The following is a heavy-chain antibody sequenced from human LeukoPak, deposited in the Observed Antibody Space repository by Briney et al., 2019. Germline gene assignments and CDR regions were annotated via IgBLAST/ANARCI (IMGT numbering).Heavy chain of an antibody. V-gene: IGHV4-59*08. CDR1: GGSISSYY. CDR2: IYYSGST. Sequence: SETLSLACTVSGGSISSYYWSWIRQPPGKGLEWIGYIYYSGSTNYNPSLKSRVTISVDTSKNQFSLKLSSVTAADTAVYYCASGSYFYFDYWGQGTLVTVSS. D-gene: IGHD1-26*01. CDR3: ASGSYFYFDY. J-gene: IGHJ4*02.